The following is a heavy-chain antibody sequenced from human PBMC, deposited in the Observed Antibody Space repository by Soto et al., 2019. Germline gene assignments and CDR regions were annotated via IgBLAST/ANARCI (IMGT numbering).Heavy chain of an antibody. CDR2: ISYDGSNK. J-gene: IGHJ6*02. V-gene: IGHV3-30*18. CDR1: GFTFSSYG. CDR3: AKDKGVAGTTTRYYYYRMDV. Sequence: LRLSCAASGFTFSSYGMHWVRQAPGKGLGWVAVISYDGSNKYYADSVKGRFTISRDNSKNTLYLQMNSLRAEDTAVYYCAKDKGVAGTTTRYYYYRMDVWGQGTTVTVSS. D-gene: IGHD6-19*01.